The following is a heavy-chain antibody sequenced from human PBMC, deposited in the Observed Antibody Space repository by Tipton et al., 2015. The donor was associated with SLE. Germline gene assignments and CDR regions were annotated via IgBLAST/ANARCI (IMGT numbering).Heavy chain of an antibody. CDR1: GFTFSVYE. V-gene: IGHV3-48*03. D-gene: IGHD2-8*02. CDR3: ARGGDCTCGVCYSYYYYGLDV. CDR2: ISSSGSTI. Sequence: YLRLSCAASGFTFSVYEMNWVRQAPGKGLQWLSYISSSGSTIYYADSVKGRFTISRDNAKNSLFLQMNSLRAEDTAVYYCARGGDCTCGVCYSYYYYGLDVWGQGTTVTVSS. J-gene: IGHJ6*02.